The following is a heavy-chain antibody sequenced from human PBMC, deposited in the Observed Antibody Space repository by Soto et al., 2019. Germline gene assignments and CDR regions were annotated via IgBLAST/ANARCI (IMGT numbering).Heavy chain of an antibody. CDR1: GFTFSSYA. Sequence: PGGSLRLSCAASGFTFSSYAMHWVRQAPGKGLEWVAVISYDGSNKYYADSVKGRFTISRDNSKNTLYLQMNSLRAEDTAVYYCARDLPRIEAGIYGMDVWGQGTTVTVSS. J-gene: IGHJ6*02. CDR2: ISYDGSNK. CDR3: ARDLPRIEAGIYGMDV. V-gene: IGHV3-30-3*01. D-gene: IGHD6-13*01.